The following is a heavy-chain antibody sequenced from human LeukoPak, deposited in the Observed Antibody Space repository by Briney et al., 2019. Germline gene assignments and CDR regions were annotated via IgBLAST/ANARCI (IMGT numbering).Heavy chain of an antibody. Sequence: ASVKVSCKASGYTFTRYYMHWVRQAPGQGLEWMGWINPNSGGTNYAQKFQGRVTMTRDTSISTDYMELSRLRSDDTAVYYCARAPATVTTMSSLFDPWGQGTLVTVSS. V-gene: IGHV1-2*02. CDR2: INPNSGGT. J-gene: IGHJ5*02. D-gene: IGHD4-17*01. CDR3: ARAPATVTTMSSLFDP. CDR1: GYTFTRYY.